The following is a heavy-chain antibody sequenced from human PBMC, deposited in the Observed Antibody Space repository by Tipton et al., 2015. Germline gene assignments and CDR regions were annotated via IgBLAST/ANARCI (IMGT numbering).Heavy chain of an antibody. CDR1: GGSFSDYY. V-gene: IGHV4-34*01. Sequence: GLVKPSETLSLTCAVYGGSFSDYYWTWVRQSPGKGLEWIGEINYSATTHYNPSLGSRVTISVDTSKNQFSLNLTSVTAADTAFYYCARGTYGGYIQSHWGQGTPVTVSS. CDR2: INYSATT. D-gene: IGHD4-17*01. J-gene: IGHJ4*02. CDR3: ARGTYGGYIQSH.